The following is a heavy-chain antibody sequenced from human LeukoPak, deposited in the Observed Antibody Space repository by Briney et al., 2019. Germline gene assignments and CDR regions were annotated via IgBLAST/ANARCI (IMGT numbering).Heavy chain of an antibody. J-gene: IGHJ4*02. CDR1: GYTFTSYG. Sequence: ASVKVSCKASGYTFTSYGISWVRQAPGQGLEWMGTIRPADNRMSYAQKFQGRLTMTRDMSTTTGYMKLSSLRSDDTAVYYCVREERGGTYDYWGQGTLVTVSS. CDR2: IRPADNRM. V-gene: IGHV1-18*01. D-gene: IGHD3-16*01. CDR3: VREERGGTYDY.